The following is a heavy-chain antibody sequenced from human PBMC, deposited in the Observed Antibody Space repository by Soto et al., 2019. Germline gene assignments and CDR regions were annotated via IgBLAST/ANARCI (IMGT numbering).Heavy chain of an antibody. CDR2: ISGSGDYT. J-gene: IGHJ5*02. D-gene: IGHD3-16*01. Sequence: EVQLLESGGGLVQPGESLRLSCAASGFTFSSYAMTWVRQSPGKGLEWVSAISGSGDYTYFADSVKGRFTISRDNSKDTLYLQMRRLRVEDTAIYYCAKDLRSHRQSWFDPWGQGTLVTVSS. CDR3: AKDLRSHRQSWFDP. V-gene: IGHV3-23*01. CDR1: GFTFSSYA.